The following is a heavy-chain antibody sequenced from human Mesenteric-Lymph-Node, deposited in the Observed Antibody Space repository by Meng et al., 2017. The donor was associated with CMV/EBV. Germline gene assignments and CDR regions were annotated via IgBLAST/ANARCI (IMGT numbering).Heavy chain of an antibody. CDR3: ARDLFYYGMDV. V-gene: IGHV3-11*04. CDR2: ISSSGSTI. Sequence: GESLKISCAASGFTFSDYYMSWIRQAPGKGLEWVSYISSSGSTIYYADSVKGRFTISRDNSKNTLYLQMNSLRVEDTAVYYCARDLFYYGMDVWGQGTTVTVSS. J-gene: IGHJ6*02. CDR1: GFTFSDYY.